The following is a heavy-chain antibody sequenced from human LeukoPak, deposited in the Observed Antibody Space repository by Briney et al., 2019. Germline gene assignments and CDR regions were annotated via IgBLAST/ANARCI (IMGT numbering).Heavy chain of an antibody. CDR3: AREPIVATIIDY. D-gene: IGHD5-12*01. V-gene: IGHV3-9*01. CDR2: ISWNGANI. J-gene: IGHJ4*02. CDR1: GFTFNDYA. Sequence: GRSLRLSCAASGFTFNDYAMHWVRQAPGKGLEWVSGISWNGANIGYADSVKGRFTISRDNAKNTLYLQMNTLRAEDTAVYYCAREPIVATIIDYWGQGTLVTVSS.